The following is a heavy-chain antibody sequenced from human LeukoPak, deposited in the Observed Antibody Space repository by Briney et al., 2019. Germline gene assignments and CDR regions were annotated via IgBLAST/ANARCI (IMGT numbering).Heavy chain of an antibody. J-gene: IGHJ4*02. Sequence: PSETLSLTCAVYGGSFSGYYWSWIRQPPGKGLEWIGEINHSGSTNYNPSLKSRVTISVDTSKNQFSLKLSSVTAADTAVYYCARAILGSGYYYYFDYWGQGTLVTVSS. CDR1: GGSFSGYY. V-gene: IGHV4-34*01. CDR2: INHSGST. D-gene: IGHD3-22*01. CDR3: ARAILGSGYYYYFDY.